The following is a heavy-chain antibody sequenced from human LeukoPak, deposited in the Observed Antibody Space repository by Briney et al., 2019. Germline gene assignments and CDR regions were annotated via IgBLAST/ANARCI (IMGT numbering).Heavy chain of an antibody. V-gene: IGHV3-30*02. J-gene: IGHJ4*02. CDR1: GFTFSSYG. CDR2: IWYDGSNK. D-gene: IGHD1-7*01. CDR3: ASTWNYLYFDY. Sequence: GGSLRLSCAASGFTFSSYGMHWVRQAPGKGLEWVAVIWYDGSNKYYADSVKGRFTISRDNSKNTLYLQMNSLRAEDTAVYYCASTWNYLYFDYWGQGTLVTVSS.